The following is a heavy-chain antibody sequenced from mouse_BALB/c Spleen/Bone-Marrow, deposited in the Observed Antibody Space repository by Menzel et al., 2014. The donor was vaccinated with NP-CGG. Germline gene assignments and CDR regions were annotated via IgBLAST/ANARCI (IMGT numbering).Heavy chain of an antibody. CDR3: ARDTYSGNPYALDY. Sequence: QVQLKDSGPGLVAPSQSLSITCTVSGFSLTSYGLHWVRQPPGKGLEWLGVIWAGGNTNYNSALMSRLNINKDSSKSQVFLKMNSLQSDDTAMYYCARDTYSGNPYALDYWGQGTSVTVSS. CDR1: GFSLTSYG. D-gene: IGHD2-10*01. J-gene: IGHJ4*01. V-gene: IGHV2-9*02. CDR2: IWAGGNT.